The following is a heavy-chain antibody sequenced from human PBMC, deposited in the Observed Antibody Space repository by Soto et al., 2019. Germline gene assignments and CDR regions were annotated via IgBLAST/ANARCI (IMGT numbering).Heavy chain of an antibody. CDR2: ISSSSAYI. CDR3: ARALPGTTTLFDY. D-gene: IGHD1-7*01. V-gene: IGHV3-21*01. CDR1: GFTFSSFS. Sequence: GGSLRLSCVVSGFTFSSFSINWVRQAPGKGLEWVSSISSSSAYIYQADSVRGRFAISRDNAKNSLYLQMNNLRAEDTAVYYCARALPGTTTLFDYWGQGALVTVSS. J-gene: IGHJ4*02.